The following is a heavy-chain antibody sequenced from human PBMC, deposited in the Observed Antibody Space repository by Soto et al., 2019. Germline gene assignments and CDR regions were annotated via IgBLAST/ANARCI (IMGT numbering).Heavy chain of an antibody. J-gene: IGHJ6*03. CDR3: ARGVRFGGVIRDYYYYYMDV. D-gene: IGHD3-16*02. CDR2: MNPNSGNT. CDR1: GYTFTSYD. V-gene: IGHV1-8*01. Sequence: QVQLVQSGAEVKKPGASVKVSCKASGYTFTSYDINWVRQATGQGLEWMGWMNPNSGNTGYAQKFQGRVTMTRNTSISTAYMELSSLRSEDTAVYYCARGVRFGGVIRDYYYYYMDVWGKGTTVTVSS.